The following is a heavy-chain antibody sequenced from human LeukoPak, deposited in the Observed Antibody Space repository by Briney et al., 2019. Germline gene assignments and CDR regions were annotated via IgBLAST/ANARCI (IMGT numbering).Heavy chain of an antibody. CDR1: GFTFSSYA. CDR3: ARDRTRIAVPFDY. D-gene: IGHD6-19*01. V-gene: IGHV3-30-3*01. Sequence: PGGSLRLSCAASGFTFSSYAMHWVRQAPGKGLEWVAVISYDGSNKYYADSVKGRFTISRDNSKNTLYLQMNSLRAEDTAVYYCARDRTRIAVPFDYWGQGTLVTVSS. CDR2: ISYDGSNK. J-gene: IGHJ4*02.